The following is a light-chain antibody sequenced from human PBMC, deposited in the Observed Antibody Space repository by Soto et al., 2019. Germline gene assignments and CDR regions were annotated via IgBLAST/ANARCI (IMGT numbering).Light chain of an antibody. CDR1: NIGSKS. J-gene: IGLJ2*01. CDR3: QVWDSSSDHVV. V-gene: IGLV3-21*04. Sequence: SHELTQPPSVSVAPGQTARITCGGNNIGSKSVHWYQQKPGQAPVLVIYYDSDRPSGIPERFSGSNSGNTATLTIRRVEAGDEAAYYCQVWDSSSDHVVFGGGTQLTVL. CDR2: YDS.